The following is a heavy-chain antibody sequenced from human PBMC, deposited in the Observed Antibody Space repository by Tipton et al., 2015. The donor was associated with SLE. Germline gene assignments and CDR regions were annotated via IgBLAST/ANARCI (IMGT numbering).Heavy chain of an antibody. J-gene: IGHJ6*03. CDR1: GGVISEYY. CDR2: IYTGGNT. Sequence: TLSLTCTVSGGVISEYYWGWIRQPAGKGLEWIGRIYTGGNTKYKPSLESRVTLSADASKAQFSLKLTSVTSADTAVYYCARSEVQEMGYYYYYMDVWGKGTTVTVSS. CDR3: ARSEVQEMGYYYYYMDV. V-gene: IGHV4-4*07. D-gene: IGHD5-24*01.